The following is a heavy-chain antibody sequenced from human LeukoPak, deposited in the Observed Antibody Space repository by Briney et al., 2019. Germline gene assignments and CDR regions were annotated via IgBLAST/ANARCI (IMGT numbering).Heavy chain of an antibody. CDR2: INQSGST. CDR3: ARHDYRGINDGMDV. CDR1: GGSLSGFY. Sequence: PSETLSLTCAVYGGSLSGFYWSWIRQPPGKGLEWIGEINQSGSTNQYPSLKSRGTISVDTAKNQFSLKLSSVTAADTAVYYCARHDYRGINDGMDVWGQGTTVTVSS. D-gene: IGHD4-23*01. V-gene: IGHV4-34*01. J-gene: IGHJ6*02.